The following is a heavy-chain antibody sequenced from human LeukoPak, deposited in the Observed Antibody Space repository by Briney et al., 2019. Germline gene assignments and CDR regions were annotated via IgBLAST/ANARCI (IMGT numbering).Heavy chain of an antibody. D-gene: IGHD3-3*01. CDR1: GYTFTGYY. V-gene: IGHV1-2*02. CDR3: AAIYDFWSGSLIIDY. J-gene: IGHJ4*02. CDR2: INPNSGGT. Sequence: ASVKVSCKASGYTFTGYYMHWVRQAPGQGLEWMGWINPNSGGTNYAQKFQGRVTMTRDTSISTAYMELSRLRSDDTAVYYCAAIYDFWSGSLIIDYWGQGTLVTVSS.